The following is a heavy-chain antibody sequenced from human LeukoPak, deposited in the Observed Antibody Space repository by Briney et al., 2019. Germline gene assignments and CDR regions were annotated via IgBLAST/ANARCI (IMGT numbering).Heavy chain of an antibody. V-gene: IGHV3-7*01. J-gene: IGHJ4*02. CDR1: TFTFSNSW. CDR3: AREKQGSSWYDGKESFDY. Sequence: PGGSLKLSCVASTFTFSNSWMSWVRQVPGKGLEWVANIAQDGSEKNYVDSVKGRFIISRDNGKNSLYLEMNSLRAEDTAVYYCAREKQGSSWYDGKESFDYWGQGTLVTVSS. CDR2: IAQDGSEK. D-gene: IGHD6-13*01.